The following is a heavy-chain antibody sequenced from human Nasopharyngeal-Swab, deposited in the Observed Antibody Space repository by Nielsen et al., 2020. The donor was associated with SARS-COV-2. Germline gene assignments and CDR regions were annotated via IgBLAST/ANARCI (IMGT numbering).Heavy chain of an antibody. Sequence: ESLKISCVASGFTFDDYGLHLVRQVPGKGLEWVSLISWDGVNTYYADSVKGRFTISRDNSRNSLFLQMNSLKTEDTALYYCAKGVHYMSYFHTPPSDHWGQGTPVTVSS. J-gene: IGHJ4*02. CDR3: AKGVHYMSYFHTPPSDH. V-gene: IGHV3-43*01. D-gene: IGHD3-10*01. CDR2: ISWDGVNT. CDR1: GFTFDDYG.